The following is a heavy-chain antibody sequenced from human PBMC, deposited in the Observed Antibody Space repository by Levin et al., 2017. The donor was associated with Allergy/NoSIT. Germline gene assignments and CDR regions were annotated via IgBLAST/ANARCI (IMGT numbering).Heavy chain of an antibody. V-gene: IGHV1-8*01. CDR2: MNPNSGNT. D-gene: IGHD5-18*01. J-gene: IGHJ6*02. Sequence: AASVKVSCKASGYTFTSYDINWVRQATGQGLEWMGWMNPNSGNTGYAQKFQGRVTMTRNTSISTAYMELSSLRSEDTAVYYCARGLRQLWPPLYYYYGMDVWGQGTTVTVSS. CDR3: ARGLRQLWPPLYYYYGMDV. CDR1: GYTFTSYD.